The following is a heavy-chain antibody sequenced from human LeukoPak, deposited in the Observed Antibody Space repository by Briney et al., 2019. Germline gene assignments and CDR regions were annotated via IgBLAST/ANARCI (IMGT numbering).Heavy chain of an antibody. CDR2: IYYSGST. CDR3: ARQGSLAYCGGDCPYYFDY. Sequence: SETLSLTCTVSGGSISSSSYYWGWIRQPPGKGLEWIGSIYYSGSTYYNPSLKSRVTISVDTSKNQFSLKLSSVTAADTAVYYCARQGSLAYCGGDCPYYFDYWGQGTLVTVSS. D-gene: IGHD2-21*01. V-gene: IGHV4-39*01. CDR1: GGSISSSSYY. J-gene: IGHJ4*02.